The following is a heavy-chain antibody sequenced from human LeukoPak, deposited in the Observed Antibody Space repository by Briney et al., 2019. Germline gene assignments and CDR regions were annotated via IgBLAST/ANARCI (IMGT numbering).Heavy chain of an antibody. CDR2: IYYSGST. D-gene: IGHD3-22*01. V-gene: IGHV4-59*12. CDR3: AREFGDGSSYYLPLGY. J-gene: IGHJ4*02. CDR1: GGSISSYY. Sequence: SETLSLTCTVSGGSISSYYWSWIRQPPGKGLEWIGYIYYSGSTNYNPSLKSRVTISVDTSKNQFSLKLSSVTAADTAVYYCAREFGDGSSYYLPLGYWGQGTLVTVSS.